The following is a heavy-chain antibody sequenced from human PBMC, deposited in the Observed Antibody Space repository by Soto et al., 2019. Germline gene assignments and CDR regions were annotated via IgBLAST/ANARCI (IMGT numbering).Heavy chain of an antibody. J-gene: IGHJ4*02. CDR3: ARGPDYEGYFDY. Sequence: QVRLVQSGAEVKKPGSSVKVSCKASGGTFSNFANNWVRQAPGQGLEWMGGIILPFGVPHYAQKFQGRVNIAADESMTTVYMDLSGLRSEDAAVYYCARGPDYEGYFDYWGQGTLVTVSS. V-gene: IGHV1-69*12. CDR2: IILPFGVP. CDR1: GGTFSNFA. D-gene: IGHD4-17*01.